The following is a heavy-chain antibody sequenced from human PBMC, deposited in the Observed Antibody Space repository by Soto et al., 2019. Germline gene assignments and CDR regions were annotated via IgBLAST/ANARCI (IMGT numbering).Heavy chain of an antibody. CDR1: GGSFSGYY. Sequence: SETLSLTCAVYGGSFSGYYWSWIRQPPGKGLEWIGEINHSGSTNYNPSLKSRVTISVDTSKNQFSLKLSSVTAADTAVYYCARGRRGIFDYWGQGTLVTVSS. J-gene: IGHJ4*02. D-gene: IGHD6-13*01. CDR3: ARGRRGIFDY. V-gene: IGHV4-34*01. CDR2: INHSGST.